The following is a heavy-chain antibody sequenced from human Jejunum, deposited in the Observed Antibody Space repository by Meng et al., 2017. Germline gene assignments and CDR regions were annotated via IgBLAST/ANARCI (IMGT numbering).Heavy chain of an antibody. V-gene: IGHV3-30*04. J-gene: IGHJ4*02. Sequence: GESLKISCSTSGFPFSSYAMHWVRQAPGKGLEWVAVISYSGGYNKYYADSVRGRFTISRDNSKSTLYLQMDSLRAEDTAVYSCARDPTSVANKAQYYFNYWARGPLAPFP. CDR3: ARDPTSVANKAQYYFNY. CDR2: ISYSGGYNK. D-gene: IGHD5-12*01. CDR1: GFPFSSYA.